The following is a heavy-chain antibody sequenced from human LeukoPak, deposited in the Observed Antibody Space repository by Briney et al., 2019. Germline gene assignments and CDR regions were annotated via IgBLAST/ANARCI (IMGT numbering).Heavy chain of an antibody. Sequence: SETLSLTCAVSGGSISSSNWWSWVRQPPGKGLEWIGEIYHSGSTNYNPSLKSRVTISVDKSKNQFSLKLSSVTAADTAVYYCARVWFSGSPSSLDYWGQGTLVTVSS. CDR1: GGSISSSNW. J-gene: IGHJ4*02. CDR3: ARVWFSGSPSSLDY. D-gene: IGHD3-10*01. CDR2: IYHSGST. V-gene: IGHV4-4*02.